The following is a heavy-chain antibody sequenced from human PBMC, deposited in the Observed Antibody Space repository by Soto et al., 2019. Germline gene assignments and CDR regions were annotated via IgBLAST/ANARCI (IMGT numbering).Heavy chain of an antibody. J-gene: IGHJ5*02. CDR3: ARIQGVYSVLDP. Sequence: SETLSLTCTVSNGSIRSGDYYWSWIRQPPGKGLEWIGYIYYSGSTYYNPSLKSRLIISVDTSMNQFSLKLSSGTAAVSALYSGARIQGVYSVLDPWGKGTQVTVSS. CDR1: NGSIRSGDYY. D-gene: IGHD3-16*01. CDR2: IYYSGST. V-gene: IGHV4-30-4*01.